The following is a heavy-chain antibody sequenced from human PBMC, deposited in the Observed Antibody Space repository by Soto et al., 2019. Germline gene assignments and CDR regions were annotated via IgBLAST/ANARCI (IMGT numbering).Heavy chain of an antibody. V-gene: IGHV3-23*01. CDR3: AKRTSSSWTIDY. J-gene: IGHJ4*02. D-gene: IGHD6-13*01. Sequence: GGSLRLSCAASGFTFSGYAMSWVRQAPGKGLEWVSAISGSGGSTYYADSVKGRFTISRDNSKNTLYLQMNSLRAEDTAVYYCAKRTSSSWTIDYWGQGTLVTVSS. CDR2: ISGSGGST. CDR1: GFTFSGYA.